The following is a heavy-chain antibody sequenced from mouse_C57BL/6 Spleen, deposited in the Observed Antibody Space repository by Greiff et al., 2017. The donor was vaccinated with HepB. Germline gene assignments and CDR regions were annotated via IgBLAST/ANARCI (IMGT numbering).Heavy chain of an antibody. CDR1: GYSITSGYY. J-gene: IGHJ2*01. CDR2: ISYDGSN. Sequence: VQLKESGPGLVKPSQSLSLTCSVPGYSITSGYYWNWIRQFPGNKLEWMGYISYDGSNNYNPSLKNRISITRDTSKNQFFLKLNSVTTEDTATYYCARERVYYGSSYYFDYWGQGTTLTVSS. V-gene: IGHV3-6*01. CDR3: ARERVYYGSSYYFDY. D-gene: IGHD1-1*01.